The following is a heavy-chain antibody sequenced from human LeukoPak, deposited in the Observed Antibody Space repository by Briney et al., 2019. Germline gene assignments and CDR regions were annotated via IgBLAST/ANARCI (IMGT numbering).Heavy chain of an antibody. CDR2: IIPSGGST. CDR3: AIYPIVVVPAAILDY. D-gene: IGHD2-2*01. CDR1: GYTFTSYY. Sequence: ASVKVSCKASGYTFTSYYMHWVRQAPGQGLEWMGIIIPSGGSTSYAQKFQGRVTMTRDTSTSTVYMELSSLRSEDTAVYYCAIYPIVVVPAAILDYWGQGTLVTVSS. V-gene: IGHV1-46*01. J-gene: IGHJ4*02.